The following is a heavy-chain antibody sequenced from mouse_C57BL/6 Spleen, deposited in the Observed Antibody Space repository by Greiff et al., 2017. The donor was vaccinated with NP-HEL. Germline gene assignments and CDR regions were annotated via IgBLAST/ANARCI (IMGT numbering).Heavy chain of an antibody. CDR2: IYPGDGDT. V-gene: IGHV1-82*01. Sequence: QVQLQQSGPELVKPGASVKISCKASGYAFSSSWMNWVKQRPGKGLEWIGRIYPGDGDTNYNGKFKGKATLTADKSSSTAYMQLSSLTSEDSAVYCCARGIPYYGSSPYYFDYWGQGTTLTVSS. J-gene: IGHJ2*01. CDR3: ARGIPYYGSSPYYFDY. D-gene: IGHD1-1*01. CDR1: GYAFSSSW.